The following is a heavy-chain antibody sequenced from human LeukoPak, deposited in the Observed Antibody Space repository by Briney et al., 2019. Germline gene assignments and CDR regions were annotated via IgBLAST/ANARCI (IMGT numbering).Heavy chain of an antibody. CDR2: ISDDGSDK. D-gene: IGHD5-24*01. V-gene: IGHV3-30*18. CDR3: AKEIAPHGYRTPLDY. CDR1: GFTFSNYG. J-gene: IGHJ4*02. Sequence: GGSLRLSCAASGFTFSNYGMHWVRQAPGKGLEWVAVISDDGSDKKFADSVKGRFSSSRDNSKNTLYLQMNSLRVEDTAVYYCAKEIAPHGYRTPLDYWGQGTLVTVSA.